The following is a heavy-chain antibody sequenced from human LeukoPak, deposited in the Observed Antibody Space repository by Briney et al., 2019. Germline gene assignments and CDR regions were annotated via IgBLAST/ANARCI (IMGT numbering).Heavy chain of an antibody. Sequence: PGGSLRLSCAASGFTVRSNYMCWVHQAPGRGLQWVSVIYSGDTTYYADSVKGRFTISRDNSRNTLYLQMNSLRAEDTAVYYCARIRDGYNDYWGQGTLVTVSS. D-gene: IGHD5-24*01. CDR2: IYSGDTT. CDR3: ARIRDGYNDY. CDR1: GFTVRSNY. V-gene: IGHV3-53*01. J-gene: IGHJ4*02.